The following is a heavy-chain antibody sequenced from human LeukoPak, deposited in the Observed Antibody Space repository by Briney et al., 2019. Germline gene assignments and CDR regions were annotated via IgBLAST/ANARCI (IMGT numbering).Heavy chain of an antibody. V-gene: IGHV3-48*04. D-gene: IGHD2-21*02. J-gene: IGHJ3*02. CDR2: ISSSSSTI. CDR3: ARDLQCGGDCHYDAFDI. Sequence: GSPRLSCAASGFTFSSYSMNWVRQAPGKGLEWVSYISSSSSTIYYADSVKGRFTISRDNAKNSLYLQMNSLRAEDTSVFYCARDLQCGGDCHYDAFDIWGQGTMVTVSS. CDR1: GFTFSSYS.